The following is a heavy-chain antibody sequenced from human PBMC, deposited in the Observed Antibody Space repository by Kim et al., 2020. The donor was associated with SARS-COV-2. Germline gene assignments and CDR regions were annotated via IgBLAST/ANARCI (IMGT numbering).Heavy chain of an antibody. CDR2: ISGSGGST. V-gene: IGHV3-23*01. D-gene: IGHD2-2*03. CDR3: AKVDGYCSSTSCHELDY. CDR1: GFTFSSYA. J-gene: IGHJ4*02. Sequence: GGSLRLSCAASGFTFSSYAMSWVRQAPGKGLEWVSAISGSGGSTYYADSVKGRFTISRDNSKNTLYLQMNSLRAEDTAVYYCAKVDGYCSSTSCHELDYWGQGTLVTVSS.